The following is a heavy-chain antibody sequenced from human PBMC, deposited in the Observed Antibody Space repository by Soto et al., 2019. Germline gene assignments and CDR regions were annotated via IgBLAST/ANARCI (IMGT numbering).Heavy chain of an antibody. CDR2: ISGSGGST. CDR1: GFTFSSYA. V-gene: IGHV3-23*01. J-gene: IGHJ6*02. CDR3: AKERSAALGYYYYGMDV. D-gene: IGHD6-13*01. Sequence: GGSLRLSCAASGFTFSSYAMSWVRQAPGKGLEWVSAISGSGGSTYYADSVKGRFTISRDNSKNTLYLQMNSLRAEDTAVYYCAKERSAALGYYYYGMDVWGQGTTVTVSS.